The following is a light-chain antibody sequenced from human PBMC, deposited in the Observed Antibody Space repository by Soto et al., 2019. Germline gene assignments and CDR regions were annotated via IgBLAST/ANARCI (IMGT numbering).Light chain of an antibody. J-gene: IGLJ3*02. Sequence: QSVLTQPPSVSGAPGQRLTISCAGTSSNIGAGFDVHWYQQLPGTAPKLLIYANDDRPSGVPDRFSGSTSGTSASLAITGLQAEDAADYYCSSYTRGSTLVFGGGTKLTVL. CDR3: SSYTRGSTLV. CDR2: AND. CDR1: SSNIGAGFD. V-gene: IGLV1-40*01.